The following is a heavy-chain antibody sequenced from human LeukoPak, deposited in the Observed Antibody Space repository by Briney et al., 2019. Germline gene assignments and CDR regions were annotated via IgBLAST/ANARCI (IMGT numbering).Heavy chain of an antibody. CDR1: GGSISSYY. Sequence: SETLSLTCTVSGGSISSYYWNWIRQPAGKGLEWIGRIYSSGSTNYNPSLQSRVAMSVDTSKNQFSLNLSSVTAADTAVYYCASCEGDDYNRFYYYYYYMDVWGKGTTVTVSS. J-gene: IGHJ6*03. CDR2: IYSSGST. D-gene: IGHD5-24*01. CDR3: ASCEGDDYNRFYYYYYYMDV. V-gene: IGHV4-4*07.